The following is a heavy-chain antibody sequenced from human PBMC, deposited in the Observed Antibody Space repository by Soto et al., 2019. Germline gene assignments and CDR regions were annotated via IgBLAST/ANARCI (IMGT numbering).Heavy chain of an antibody. CDR1: GYTFTHYY. J-gene: IGHJ4*02. D-gene: IGHD6-13*01. Sequence: QVQLVQSGAEVKKPGASVKLSCRTSGYTFTHYYIHWVRQAPGQGLEWLGIINPASGSTNYAQEFQGRVTLTMDTSTTTVYMELSGPRAEDTAIFYCERDLAAGDHWGQGTLVTVSS. V-gene: IGHV1-46*01. CDR3: ERDLAAGDH. CDR2: INPASGST.